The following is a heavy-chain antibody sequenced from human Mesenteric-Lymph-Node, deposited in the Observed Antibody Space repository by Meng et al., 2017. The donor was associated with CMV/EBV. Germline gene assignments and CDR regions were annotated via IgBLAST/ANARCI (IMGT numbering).Heavy chain of an antibody. D-gene: IGHD5-24*01. CDR2: IRYDGSNR. CDR3: ARGDGYNSGQSNFDY. Sequence: GGSLRLSCATSGIIFSNFGTHWVRQAPGKGLEWVAFIRYDGSNRYYADSVKGRFTISRGNSKNTLYLQMNSLRAEDTAVYYCARGDGYNSGQSNFDYWGQGALVTVSS. V-gene: IGHV3-30*02. CDR1: GIIFSNFG. J-gene: IGHJ4*02.